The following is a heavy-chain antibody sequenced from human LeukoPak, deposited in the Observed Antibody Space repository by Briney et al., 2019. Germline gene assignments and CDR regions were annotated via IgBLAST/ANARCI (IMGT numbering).Heavy chain of an antibody. J-gene: IGHJ4*02. V-gene: IGHV3-21*01. CDR3: ARGHCDVLAASYKWTLDY. CDR1: GFTFSSYE. CDR2: ITSGGDYI. Sequence: GGPLRLSCSASGFTFSSYEMNWLRQAPGKALEWVSSITSGGDYIYYADSVKGRFTTSRDNAKNSLSLQLNSLRVEDTAVYYCARGHCDVLAASYKWTLDYWGQGTLVTVSS. D-gene: IGHD3-9*01.